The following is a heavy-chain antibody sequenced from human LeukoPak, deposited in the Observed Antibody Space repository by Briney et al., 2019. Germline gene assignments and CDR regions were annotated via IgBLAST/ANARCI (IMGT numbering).Heavy chain of an antibody. J-gene: IGHJ4*02. D-gene: IGHD3-10*01. CDR2: IWYDGSNK. CDR1: GLTFSSYG. Sequence: GGSLRLSCAASGLTFSSYGMHWVRQAPGKGLEWVAVIWYDGSNKYYADSVKGRFTISRDNSKNTLYLQMNSLRAEDTAVYYCARDRSGYGSVYDYWGQGTLVTVSS. V-gene: IGHV3-33*01. CDR3: ARDRSGYGSVYDY.